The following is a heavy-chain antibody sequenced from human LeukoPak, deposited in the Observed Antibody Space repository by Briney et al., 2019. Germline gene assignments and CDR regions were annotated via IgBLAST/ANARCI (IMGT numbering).Heavy chain of an antibody. CDR1: GYTFTSYD. CDR2: MNPNGGNT. J-gene: IGHJ5*02. Sequence: ASVKVSCKASGYTFTSYDINWLRQATGQELEWMGWMNPNGGNTGYAPNFQGRVTMTRNTSISTAYMELSNLRSEDTAIYYCARARSVRTYNWFDPWGQGTLVIVSS. D-gene: IGHD3-3*01. CDR3: ARARSVRTYNWFDP. V-gene: IGHV1-8*01.